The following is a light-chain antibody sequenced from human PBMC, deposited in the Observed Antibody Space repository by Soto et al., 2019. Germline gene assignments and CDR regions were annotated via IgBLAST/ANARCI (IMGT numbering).Light chain of an antibody. CDR3: QQYLNWLTWT. CDR1: QSVSSN. V-gene: IGKV3-15*01. J-gene: IGKJ1*01. Sequence: EIVMTQSPATLSVSPGERATLSCRASQSVSSNLAWYQQKPGQAPRLLIYDASTMATGFPARFSGSGSGTEFTLTISSLQSEDFAVYYCQQYLNWLTWTFGQGTKVDIK. CDR2: DAS.